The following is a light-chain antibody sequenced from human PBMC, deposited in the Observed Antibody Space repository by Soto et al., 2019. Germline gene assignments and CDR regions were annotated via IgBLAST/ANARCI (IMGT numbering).Light chain of an antibody. CDR1: QSVGSY. CDR2: DAP. V-gene: IGKV3-11*01. J-gene: IGKJ4*01. Sequence: EIVLTQSPATLSLSPGERATLSCRASQSVGSYLAWYQQKPGQAPRLLIYDAPTRATGIPARFSGSGSGTDFTLTISSLEPEDFAVYFCQQRTNWPPVTFGGGTKVEIK. CDR3: QQRTNWPPVT.